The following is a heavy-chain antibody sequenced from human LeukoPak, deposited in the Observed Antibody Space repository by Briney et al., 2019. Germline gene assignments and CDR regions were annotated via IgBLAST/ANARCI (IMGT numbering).Heavy chain of an antibody. CDR3: ARDSMITFGGTHYMDV. CDR1: GGSISSSSYY. CDR2: ISYSGST. V-gene: IGHV4-39*07. J-gene: IGHJ6*03. D-gene: IGHD3-16*01. Sequence: SETLSLTCTVSGGSISSSSYYWGWIRQPPGKGLEWIGSISYSGSTHYNPSLKSRVTISVDTSKNQFSLKLSSVTAADTAVYYCARDSMITFGGTHYMDVWGKGTTVTVSS.